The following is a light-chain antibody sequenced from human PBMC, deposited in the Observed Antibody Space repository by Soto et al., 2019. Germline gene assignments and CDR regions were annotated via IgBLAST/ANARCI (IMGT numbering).Light chain of an antibody. Sequence: DIQMTQSPSSLSASVGDRVTITFQASHHISNYLNWYQQKPGRAPKILIYDASVLEAGVPPRFNGTGSGTVFTLTISGLQPEDVATYYCQQFDNLPLTFGGGTKVQIK. CDR2: DAS. CDR1: HHISNY. V-gene: IGKV1-33*01. CDR3: QQFDNLPLT. J-gene: IGKJ4*01.